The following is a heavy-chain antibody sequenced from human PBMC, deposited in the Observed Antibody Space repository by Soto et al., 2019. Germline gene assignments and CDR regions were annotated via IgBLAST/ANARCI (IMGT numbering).Heavy chain of an antibody. CDR1: GFTFGRYA. J-gene: IGHJ4*02. D-gene: IGHD3-10*01. CDR3: AKKYGSVSYTPTSDFDN. CDR2: ISGSGGST. V-gene: IGHV3-23*01. Sequence: GGSLRLSRATCGFTFGRYAIRWVRPAPGKGLEWVSAISGSGGSTYYADSVKGRFTISRDNSKNTLYLQMNSLRAEDTAVYYCAKKYGSVSYTPTSDFDNLAQETLLTISS.